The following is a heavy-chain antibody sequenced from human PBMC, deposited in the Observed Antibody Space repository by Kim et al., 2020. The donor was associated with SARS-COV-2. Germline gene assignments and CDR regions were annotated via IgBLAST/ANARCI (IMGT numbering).Heavy chain of an antibody. CDR2: ITSDGTYK. CDR1: GFSFTTYA. Sequence: GGSLRLSCAASGFSFTTYAMYWVRQAPGKGLEWVAVITSDGTYKTYADSVKGRFTISRDTSKNTLYLQMDSLRVEDTALYYCARPRGSGSYFDNWGQGT. J-gene: IGHJ4*02. D-gene: IGHD1-26*01. CDR3: ARPRGSGSYFDN. V-gene: IGHV3-30*14.